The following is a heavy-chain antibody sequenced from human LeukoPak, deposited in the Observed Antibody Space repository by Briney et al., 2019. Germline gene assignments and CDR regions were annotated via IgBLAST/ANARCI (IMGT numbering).Heavy chain of an antibody. CDR1: GFTFSSYA. Sequence: GGSMRLSCAASGFTFSSYAMRWVRQAPGKGLEWVSAISGSGGSTYYADSVKGRFTISRDNSKNTLYLQMNSLRAEDTAVYYCAKDALEYYYGSGSEFDYWGQGTLVTVSS. CDR2: ISGSGGST. V-gene: IGHV3-23*01. D-gene: IGHD3-10*01. J-gene: IGHJ4*02. CDR3: AKDALEYYYGSGSEFDY.